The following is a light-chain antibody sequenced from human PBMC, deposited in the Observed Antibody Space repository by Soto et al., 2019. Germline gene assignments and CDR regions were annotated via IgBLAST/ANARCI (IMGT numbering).Light chain of an antibody. CDR2: EVS. CDR1: SSDVGGYNY. J-gene: IGLJ1*01. CDR3: ISYTNSNTLYV. Sequence: QYALTQPASVSGSPGQSITISCTGTSSDVGGYNYVSWYQQHPGKAPKLMIYEVSNRPSGVSNRFSGSKSGNTASLTISGLQAEDEADYYCISYTNSNTLYVFGTGTKLTVL. V-gene: IGLV2-14*01.